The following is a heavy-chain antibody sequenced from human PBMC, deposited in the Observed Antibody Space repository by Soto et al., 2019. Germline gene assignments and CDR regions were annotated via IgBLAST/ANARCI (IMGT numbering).Heavy chain of an antibody. D-gene: IGHD5-18*01. CDR2: IYYRGST. J-gene: IGHJ5*02. Sequence: PSETLSLTCTVSGDSITGSHWNWIRQPLGKPLEWIGYIYYRGSTNYNPSLKSRLTLSVDTSKNQIFLRLNSVTAADTAVYYCGRYSYGPGGRWFDPWGQGTLVTVSS. CDR3: GRYSYGPGGRWFDP. V-gene: IGHV4-59*01. CDR1: GDSITGSH.